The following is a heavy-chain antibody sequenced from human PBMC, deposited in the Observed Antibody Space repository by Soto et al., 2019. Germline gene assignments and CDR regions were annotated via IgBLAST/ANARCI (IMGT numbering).Heavy chain of an antibody. CDR2: IIPIFGTA. CDR1: GGTFSSYA. Sequence: ASVKVSCKASGGTFSSYAISWVRQAPGQGLEWMGGIIPIFGTANYAQKFQGRVTITADESTSTAYMELSSLRSEDTAVYYCARGLSYYDSSGLYAFDIWGQGTMVTVSS. V-gene: IGHV1-69*13. CDR3: ARGLSYYDSSGLYAFDI. J-gene: IGHJ3*02. D-gene: IGHD3-22*01.